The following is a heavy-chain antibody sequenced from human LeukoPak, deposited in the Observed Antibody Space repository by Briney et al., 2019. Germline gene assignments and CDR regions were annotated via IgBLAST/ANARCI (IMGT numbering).Heavy chain of an antibody. D-gene: IGHD6-13*01. J-gene: IGHJ6*03. CDR3: ARGRVGIAAAGTRRRYYYYMDV. V-gene: IGHV1-8*01. CDR2: MNPNSGNT. CDR1: GYTFTSYD. Sequence: GASVKVSCKASGYTFTSYDINWVRQATGQGLEWMGWMNPNSGNTGYAQRFQGRVTMTRNTSMSTAYMELSSLRSEDTAVYYCARGRVGIAAAGTRRRYYYYMDVWGKGTTVTVSS.